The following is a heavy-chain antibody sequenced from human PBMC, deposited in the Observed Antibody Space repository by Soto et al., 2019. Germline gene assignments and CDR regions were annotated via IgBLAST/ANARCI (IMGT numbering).Heavy chain of an antibody. V-gene: IGHV4-30-4*01. CDR3: DRARRDDMHLDY. D-gene: IGHD3-9*01. CDR1: GGSISSGDYY. J-gene: IGHJ4*02. Sequence: SSETLSLTCTVSGGSISSGDYYWSWIRQPPEKGLEWIGYIYYSGSTYYNPSLKSRVTISVDTSKNQSSLKLSSVTAADTAVYYCDRARRDDMHLDYWGQRTLVTVS. CDR2: IYYSGST.